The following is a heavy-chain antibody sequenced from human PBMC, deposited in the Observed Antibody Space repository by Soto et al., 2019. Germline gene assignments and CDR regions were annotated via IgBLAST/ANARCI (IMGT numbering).Heavy chain of an antibody. CDR1: GGTFSSYA. Sequence: SVKVSCKASGGTFSSYAISWVRQAPGQGLEWMGGIIPIFGTANYAQKFQGRVTITADESTSTAYMELSSLRSEDTAVYYCARVYYYGSGSSNYYYYYGMDVWGQGTTVTVSS. CDR2: IIPIFGTA. V-gene: IGHV1-69*13. J-gene: IGHJ6*02. D-gene: IGHD3-10*01. CDR3: ARVYYYGSGSSNYYYYYGMDV.